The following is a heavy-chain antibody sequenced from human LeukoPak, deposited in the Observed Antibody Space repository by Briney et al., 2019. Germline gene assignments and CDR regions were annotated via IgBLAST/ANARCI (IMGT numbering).Heavy chain of an antibody. J-gene: IGHJ4*02. CDR1: GYTFTGYY. CDR2: IIPLFGTA. V-gene: IGHV1-69*05. CDR3: ARGFHYDTSGYYYFY. D-gene: IGHD3-22*01. Sequence: GASVKASCKASGYTFTGYYMHWVRQAPGQGLEWMGGIIPLFGTANYAQKFQGRVTITTDESTSTAYMELSSLRSEDTAVYYCARGFHYDTSGYYYFYWGQGTRVTVSS.